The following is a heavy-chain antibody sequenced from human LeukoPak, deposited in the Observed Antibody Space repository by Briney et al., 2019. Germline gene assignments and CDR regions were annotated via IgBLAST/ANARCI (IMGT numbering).Heavy chain of an antibody. V-gene: IGHV3-7*01. J-gene: IGHJ5*02. Sequence: GGSLRLSCAASGFTFSSYGMSWVRPAPGKGLEWVANIKQDGSEKYYVDSVKGRFTISRDNAKNSLYLQMNSLRAEDTAVYYCARDVDKVHRGWFDPWGQGTLVTVSS. CDR3: ARDVDKVHRGWFDP. CDR2: IKQDGSEK. CDR1: GFTFSSYG. D-gene: IGHD5-12*01.